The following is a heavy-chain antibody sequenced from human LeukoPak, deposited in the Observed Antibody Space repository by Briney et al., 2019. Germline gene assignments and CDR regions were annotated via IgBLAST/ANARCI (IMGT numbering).Heavy chain of an antibody. J-gene: IGHJ4*02. CDR1: GFPFNTYG. CDR3: AKDAGSERLDY. D-gene: IGHD5-24*01. Sequence: PGRSLRLSCAASGFPFNTYGMHWVRQAPAKALEWVAVISYDGTNKFYADSVKGRFTIPRDNSRNTVYLQENRLRVEDTAVYYCAKDAGSERLDYWGQGTPVTVS. V-gene: IGHV3-30*18. CDR2: ISYDGTNK.